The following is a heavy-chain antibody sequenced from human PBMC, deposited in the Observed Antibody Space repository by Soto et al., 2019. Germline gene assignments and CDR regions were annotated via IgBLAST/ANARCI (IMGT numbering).Heavy chain of an antibody. D-gene: IGHD2-2*01. Sequence: GESLRLSCEVSGFTFSSYEMYWVRQAPGKGLEWVAYISSSGETVYYAGSVQGRFTISRDNAKNSLYLQMSSLGAEDTAVYYCAGEGFYAMDVWGQGTTVTVSS. J-gene: IGHJ6*02. CDR2: ISSSGETV. V-gene: IGHV3-48*03. CDR1: GFTFSSYE. CDR3: AGEGFYAMDV.